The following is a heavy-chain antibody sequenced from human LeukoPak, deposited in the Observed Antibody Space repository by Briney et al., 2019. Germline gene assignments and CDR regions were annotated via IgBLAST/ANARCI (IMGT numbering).Heavy chain of an antibody. Sequence: PSETLSLTCGVYGGSFSGYYWTWIRQPPGKGLEWIGEINHSGSANYIPSLKSRVTMSLDMSKNHFSLKLTSVTAADTAVYYCAGGATPGVFWGQGTLVTVSS. D-gene: IGHD3-10*01. J-gene: IGHJ4*02. CDR3: AGGATPGVF. V-gene: IGHV4-34*01. CDR2: INHSGSA. CDR1: GGSFSGYY.